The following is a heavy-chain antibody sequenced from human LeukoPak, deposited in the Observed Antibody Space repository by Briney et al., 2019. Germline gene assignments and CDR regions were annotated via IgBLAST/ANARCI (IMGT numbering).Heavy chain of an antibody. CDR3: ARVERERQYYYYYYYMDV. V-gene: IGHV4-59*01. CDR2: IYYSGST. D-gene: IGHD1-1*01. J-gene: IGHJ6*03. CDR1: GGSISSYY. Sequence: PSETLSLTCTVSGGSISSYYWSWIRPPPGKGLEWVGDIYYSGSTNYNPSLKSRVTISVDTSRNQFSLKLSSVTAADTAVYYCARVERERQYYYYYYYMDVWGKGTTVTVSS.